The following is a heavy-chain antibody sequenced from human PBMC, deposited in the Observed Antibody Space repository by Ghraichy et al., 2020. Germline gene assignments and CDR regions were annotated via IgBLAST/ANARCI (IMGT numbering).Heavy chain of an antibody. CDR2: INHSGST. D-gene: IGHD5-24*01. Sequence: SETLSLTCAVYGGSFSGYYWSWIRQPPGKGLEWIGEINHSGSTNYNPSLKSRVTISVDTSKNQFSLKLSSVTAADTAVYYCARVYGTIRYNWFDPWGQGTLVTVSS. J-gene: IGHJ5*02. CDR3: ARVYGTIRYNWFDP. CDR1: GGSFSGYY. V-gene: IGHV4-34*01.